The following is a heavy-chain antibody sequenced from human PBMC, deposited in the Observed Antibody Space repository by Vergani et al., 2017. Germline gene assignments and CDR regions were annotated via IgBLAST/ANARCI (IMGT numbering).Heavy chain of an antibody. CDR2: IRYDGSNK. D-gene: IGHD3-22*01. CDR3: AKEHYYDSSGYPDY. Sequence: QVQLVESGGGVVQPGGSLRHSCAASGFTFSSYGMHWVRQAPGKGLEWVAFIRYDGSNKYYADSVKGRFTISRDNSKNTLYLQMNSLRAEDTAVYYCAKEHYYDSSGYPDYWGQGTLVTVSS. CDR1: GFTFSSYG. V-gene: IGHV3-30*02. J-gene: IGHJ4*02.